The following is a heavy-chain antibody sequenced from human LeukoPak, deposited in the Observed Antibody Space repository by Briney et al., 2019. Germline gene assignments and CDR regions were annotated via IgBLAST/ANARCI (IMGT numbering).Heavy chain of an antibody. CDR1: GFTFSSYD. J-gene: IGHJ4*02. CDR3: ARGRHVSGSYYFDY. Sequence: GGSLRLSCAASGFTFSSYDMHWVRQATGKGLEWVSAIGTAGDTYYPGSVKGRFTISRENAKNSLYLQMNSQRAGDTAVYYCARGRHVSGSYYFDYWGQGTLVTVSS. D-gene: IGHD3-10*01. CDR2: IGTAGDT. V-gene: IGHV3-13*01.